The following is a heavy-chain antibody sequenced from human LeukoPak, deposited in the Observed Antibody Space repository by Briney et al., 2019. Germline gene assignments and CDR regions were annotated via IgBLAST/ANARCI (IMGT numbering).Heavy chain of an antibody. CDR2: IYTSGST. J-gene: IGHJ5*02. CDR1: GGSISSGSYY. CDR3: ARIAVPLRLDP. D-gene: IGHD3-10*01. Sequence: SETLSLTCTVSGGSISSGSYYWSWIRQPAGKGLEWIGRIYTSGSTNYNPSLKSRVTISVDTSKNQFSLKLSSVTAADTAVYYCARIAVPLRLDPWGQGTLVTVSS. V-gene: IGHV4-61*02.